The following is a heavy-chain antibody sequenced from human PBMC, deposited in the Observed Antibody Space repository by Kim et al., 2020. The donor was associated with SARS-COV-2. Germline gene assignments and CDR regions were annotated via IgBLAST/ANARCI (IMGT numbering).Heavy chain of an antibody. CDR3: ASTPIVATIFRIRPSPNSFDY. Sequence: SETLSLTCTVSGGSISSGGYYWSWIRQHPGKGLEWIGYIYYSGSTYYNPSLKSRVTISVDTSKNQFSLKLSSVTAADTAVYYCASTPIVATIFRIRPSPNSFDYGGRGTLVPVSS. V-gene: IGHV4-31*03. J-gene: IGHJ4*02. CDR2: IYYSGST. D-gene: IGHD5-12*01. CDR1: GGSISSGGYY.